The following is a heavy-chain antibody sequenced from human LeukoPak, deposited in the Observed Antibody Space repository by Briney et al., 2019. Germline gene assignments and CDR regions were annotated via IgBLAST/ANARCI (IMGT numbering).Heavy chain of an antibody. Sequence: PSETLSLTCTVSGGSISSGGYYWSWIRQPPGKGLEWIGYIYHSGSTYYNPSLKSRVTISVDRSKNQFSLKLSSVTAADTAVYYCARVLDDFGGPSDAFDIWGQGTMVTVSS. V-gene: IGHV4-30-2*01. D-gene: IGHD3-3*01. J-gene: IGHJ3*02. CDR3: ARVLDDFGGPSDAFDI. CDR2: IYHSGST. CDR1: GGSISSGGYY.